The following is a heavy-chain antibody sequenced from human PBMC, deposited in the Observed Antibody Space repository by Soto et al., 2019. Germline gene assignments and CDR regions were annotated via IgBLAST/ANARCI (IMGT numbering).Heavy chain of an antibody. CDR2: INHSGST. J-gene: IGHJ4*02. Sequence: QVPLQQWGAGLLKPSETLSLTCAVYGGAFSGYYWTWIRQPPGPGLEWIGEINHSGSTNYNPSLKTRVTRSVDTSKNQSSLKLPPVTAAATAVYSCARDKITGRFDYWDQGTRVTVS. CDR3: ARDKITGRFDY. D-gene: IGHD2-8*02. V-gene: IGHV4-34*01. CDR1: GGAFSGYY.